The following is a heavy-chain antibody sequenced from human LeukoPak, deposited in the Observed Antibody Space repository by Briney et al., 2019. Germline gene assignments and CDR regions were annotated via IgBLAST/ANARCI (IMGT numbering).Heavy chain of an antibody. CDR1: GFTFSSYE. J-gene: IGHJ4*02. D-gene: IGHD2-15*01. V-gene: IGHV3-48*03. CDR2: ISNSGSTI. Sequence: PGRSLRLSCAASGFTFSSYEMNWVRQAPGKGLEWVSYISNSGSTIYYADSVKGRFTISRDNAKNSLHLQMNSLRAEDTAVYYCARDCSGGSCYSEYYFDYWGQGTLVTVSS. CDR3: ARDCSGGSCYSEYYFDY.